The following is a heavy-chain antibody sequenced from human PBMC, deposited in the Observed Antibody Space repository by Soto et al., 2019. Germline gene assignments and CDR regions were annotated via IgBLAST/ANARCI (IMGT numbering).Heavy chain of an antibody. J-gene: IGHJ4*02. CDR1: GGSISSYY. D-gene: IGHD4-17*01. CDR3: ARDRHGDYSLDY. Sequence: SETLSLTCTVSGGSISSYYWSWIRQPPGKGLEWIGYIYYSGSTNYNPSLKSRVTISVDTSKNQFSLKLSSVTAADTAVYYCARDRHGDYSLDYWGQGTLVTVSS. CDR2: IYYSGST. V-gene: IGHV4-59*01.